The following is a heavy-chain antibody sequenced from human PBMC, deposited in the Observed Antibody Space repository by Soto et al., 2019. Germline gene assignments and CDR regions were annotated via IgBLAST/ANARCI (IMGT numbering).Heavy chain of an antibody. D-gene: IGHD1-26*01. V-gene: IGHV4-61*01. J-gene: IGHJ6*02. CDR1: GGSVSSGSYY. Sequence: PSETLSLTCTVSGGSVSSGSYYWSWIRQPPGKGLEWIGYIYYSGSTNYNPSLKSRVTISVDTSKNQFSLKLSSVTAADTAVYYCARDRSPRSGSYYYYYGMDVWGQGTTVTVSS. CDR3: ARDRSPRSGSYYYYYGMDV. CDR2: IYYSGST.